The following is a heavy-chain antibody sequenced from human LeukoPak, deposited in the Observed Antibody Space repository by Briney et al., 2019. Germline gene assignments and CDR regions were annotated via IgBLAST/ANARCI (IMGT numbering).Heavy chain of an antibody. D-gene: IGHD3-22*01. Sequence: PGGSLRLSCAASGFTFSSYGMSWVRQAPGKGLEWVSAISGSGGSTYYADSVKGRFTISRDNSKNTLYLQMNSLRAEDTAVYYCAGGSGYYSTPTYLDYWGQGTLVTVSS. CDR1: GFTFSSYG. CDR3: AGGSGYYSTPTYLDY. J-gene: IGHJ4*02. CDR2: ISGSGGST. V-gene: IGHV3-23*01.